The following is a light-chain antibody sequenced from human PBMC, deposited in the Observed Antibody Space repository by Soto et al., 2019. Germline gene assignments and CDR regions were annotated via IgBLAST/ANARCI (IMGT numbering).Light chain of an antibody. Sequence: DNPMTHSPFPLSAPVRKKVTITCRASQSISSWLAWYQQKPGKAPKLLIYDASSLESGVPSRFSGSGSGTEFTLTISSLQPDDFATYYCQQYNSYSFTFGGGTKVDIK. CDR1: QSISSW. V-gene: IGKV1-5*01. CDR3: QQYNSYSFT. CDR2: DAS. J-gene: IGKJ4*01.